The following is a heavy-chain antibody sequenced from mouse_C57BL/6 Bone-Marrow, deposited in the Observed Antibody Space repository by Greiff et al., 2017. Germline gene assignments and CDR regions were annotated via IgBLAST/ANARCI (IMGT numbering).Heavy chain of an antibody. J-gene: IGHJ2*01. CDR3: ARGGLWLAYYLDD. CDR2: INPNNGGT. V-gene: IGHV1-22*01. CDR1: GYTFTGYD. D-gene: IGHD2-2*01. Sequence: EVKLQESGPELVKPGASVKMSCKASGYTFTGYDMHWVKQSHGKSLEWIGEINPNNGGTSYNQKFKGKITLTVNKSSSTAYMELRSLTSEDYAVYYCARGGLWLAYYLDDWGQGTTVTVSS.